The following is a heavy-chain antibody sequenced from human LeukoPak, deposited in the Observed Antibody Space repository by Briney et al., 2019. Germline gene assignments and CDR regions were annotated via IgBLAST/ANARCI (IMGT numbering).Heavy chain of an antibody. Sequence: PSETLSLTCTVSGDSISSSSYYWGWIRQPPGKGLEWIGSIYYTGSTFYNPSLKSRVTISVDTSKNQFSMKLSSVTAADTAVYFCARGLRDGYTLFYFDYWGQGTLVTVSS. CDR1: GDSISSSSYY. V-gene: IGHV4-39*01. J-gene: IGHJ4*02. D-gene: IGHD5-24*01. CDR3: ARGLRDGYTLFYFDY. CDR2: IYYTGST.